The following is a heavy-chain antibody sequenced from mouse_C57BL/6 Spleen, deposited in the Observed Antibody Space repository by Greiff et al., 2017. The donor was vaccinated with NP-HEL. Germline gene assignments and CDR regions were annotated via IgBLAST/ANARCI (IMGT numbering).Heavy chain of an antibody. V-gene: IGHV1-5*01. CDR1: GYTFTSYW. CDR2: IYPGNSDT. J-gene: IGHJ1*03. Sequence: EVQLQQSGTVLARPGASVKMSCKTSGYTFTSYWMHWVKQRPGQGLEWIGAIYPGNSDTSYNQKFKGKAKLTAVTSASTAYMELSSLTNEDSAVYYCTRFPTTTVVAWYFDVWGTGTTVTVSS. CDR3: TRFPTTTVVAWYFDV. D-gene: IGHD1-1*01.